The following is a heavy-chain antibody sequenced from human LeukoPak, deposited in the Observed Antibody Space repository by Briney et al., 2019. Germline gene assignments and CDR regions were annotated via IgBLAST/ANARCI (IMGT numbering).Heavy chain of an antibody. V-gene: IGHV3-23*01. J-gene: IGHJ4*02. CDR3: AKDSLRGDFDY. CDR2: IGGSGDKT. Sequence: GGSLRLSCAASGFSFSSHGMNWVRQAPGKGLEWVSGIGGSGDKTYYADSVKGRFTISRDNSKNTLSLQMNSLRDDDTAVYYCAKDSLRGDFDYWGQGTLVTVSS. CDR1: GFSFSSHG.